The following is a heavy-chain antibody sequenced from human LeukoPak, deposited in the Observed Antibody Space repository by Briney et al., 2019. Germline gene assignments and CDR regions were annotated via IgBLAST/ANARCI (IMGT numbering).Heavy chain of an antibody. V-gene: IGHV4-39*07. Sequence: PSETLSLTCTVSGGSISSSSYYWGWIRQPPGQGLEWIGSIYYSGSTYYNPSLKSRVTISVDTSKNQFSLKLSSVTAADTAVYYCARDIVGWFDPWGQGTLVTVSS. CDR1: GGSISSSSYY. CDR3: ARDIVGWFDP. CDR2: IYYSGST. D-gene: IGHD1-26*01. J-gene: IGHJ5*02.